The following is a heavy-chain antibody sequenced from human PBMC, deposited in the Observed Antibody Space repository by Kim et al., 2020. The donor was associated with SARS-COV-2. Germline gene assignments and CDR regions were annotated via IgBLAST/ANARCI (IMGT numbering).Heavy chain of an antibody. CDR3: ADPLLPDY. V-gene: IGHV3-30*03. Sequence: GGSLRLSCVGSGFTFSTSGLHWVRQAPGKGLEWVAVISNDGGTKYYADSVKGRFTISRDNSKNTVYLQMTSLTIDDTAVYYCADPLLPDYRGQGTLVIVS. D-gene: IGHD1-26*01. CDR2: ISNDGGTK. CDR1: GFTFSTSG. J-gene: IGHJ4*02.